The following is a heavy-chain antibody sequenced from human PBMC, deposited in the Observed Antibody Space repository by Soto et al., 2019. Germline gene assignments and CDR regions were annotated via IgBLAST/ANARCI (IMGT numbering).Heavy chain of an antibody. V-gene: IGHV1-3*01. Sequence: QVQLVQSGAEVKKPGASVKVSCKASGYTFSTYTMHWVRQAPGQRFEWMGWVNAGNGDTRYSQKFHGRVTITRDTFATTGYMELSSLTSEDTAVYYCARASSHHDGFDMWGQGTKVTVSS. J-gene: IGHJ3*02. CDR2: VNAGNGDT. CDR1: GYTFSTYT. CDR3: ARASSHHDGFDM.